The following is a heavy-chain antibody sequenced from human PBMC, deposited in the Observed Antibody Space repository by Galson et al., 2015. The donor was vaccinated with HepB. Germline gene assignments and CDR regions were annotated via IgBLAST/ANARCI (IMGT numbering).Heavy chain of an antibody. D-gene: IGHD6-19*01. CDR1: GASFSANF. CDR3: ARGPSIWYNSGWYPPYSYYGLDV. CDR2: INHSGST. V-gene: IGHV4-34*01. Sequence: LSLTCTFYGASFSANFWSWVRQPPGKGLEWIGEINHSGSTNYNPSLKSRVTMSVDTSKNQFSVKLTSVTAADTAVYYCARGPSIWYNSGWYPPYSYYGLDVWGQGTTVSVSS. J-gene: IGHJ6*02.